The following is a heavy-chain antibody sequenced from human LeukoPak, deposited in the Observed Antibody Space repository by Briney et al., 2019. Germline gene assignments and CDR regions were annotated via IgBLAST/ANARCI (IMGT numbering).Heavy chain of an antibody. V-gene: IGHV3-23*01. D-gene: IGHD2-15*01. J-gene: IGHJ5*02. CDR1: GFAFSSFA. CDR3: ARARGSCSGGSCYFFDP. CDR2: ISGGGAIT. Sequence: GGSLRLSCAASGFAFSSFAMSWVRQAPGKGLECAAIISGGGAITYYTDTVKGRFTISRDNSRNTLFLQMNSLRAEDTAVYYCARARGSCSGGSCYFFDPWGQGTLVTASS.